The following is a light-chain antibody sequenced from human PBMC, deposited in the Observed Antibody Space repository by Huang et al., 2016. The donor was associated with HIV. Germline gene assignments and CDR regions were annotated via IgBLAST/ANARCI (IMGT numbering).Light chain of an antibody. CDR2: ATS. CDR1: QSLSSNF. Sequence: EVVLTQSPGTLSLSPGERATLSCRAIQSLSSNFLTWYQQSPGQGPRLLIFATSSRAAGIPDRFSGRGSGADFTLTISRLEPDDSAVYYCQHFDSSPFTFGQGTKLEIK. J-gene: IGKJ2*01. V-gene: IGKV3-20*01. CDR3: QHFDSSPFT.